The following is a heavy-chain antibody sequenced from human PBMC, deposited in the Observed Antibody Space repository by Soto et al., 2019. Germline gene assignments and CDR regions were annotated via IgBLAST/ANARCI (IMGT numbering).Heavy chain of an antibody. Sequence: GASVKVSCKASGYTFTSYDINWVRQATGQGLEWMGWMNPNSGNTGYAQKFQDRVTMTRNTSISTAYMELSSLRSEDTAVYYCARALYYDFWSGLLPDVWGQGTTVTVSS. CDR1: GYTFTSYD. CDR3: ARALYYDFWSGLLPDV. J-gene: IGHJ6*02. CDR2: MNPNSGNT. V-gene: IGHV1-8*01. D-gene: IGHD3-3*01.